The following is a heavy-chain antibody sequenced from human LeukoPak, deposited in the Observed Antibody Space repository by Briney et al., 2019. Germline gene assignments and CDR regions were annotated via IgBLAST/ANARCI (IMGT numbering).Heavy chain of an antibody. J-gene: IGHJ6*03. Sequence: GGSLRLSCAASGFTFSSYGMHWVRQAPGKGLEWVAFIGYDGNNKYYPDSVKGRFTISRDISKNTLYLQMNSLRAEDTAVYYCAKGPKQLLVRRSVWSYMDIWGKGTTVTIS. V-gene: IGHV3-30*02. D-gene: IGHD5/OR15-5a*01. CDR2: IGYDGNNK. CDR3: AKGPKQLLVRRSVWSYMDI. CDR1: GFTFSSYG.